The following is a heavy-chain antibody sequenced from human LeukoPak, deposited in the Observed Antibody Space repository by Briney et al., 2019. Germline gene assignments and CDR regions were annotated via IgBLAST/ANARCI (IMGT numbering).Heavy chain of an antibody. D-gene: IGHD6-13*01. J-gene: IGHJ6*03. CDR2: ISAYNGNT. V-gene: IGHV1-18*01. CDR1: GYTFTSYG. CDR3: ARAREQQLVYYYYYMDV. Sequence: ASVKVSCKASGYTFTSYGISWVRQAPGQGLEWMGWISAYNGNTNYAQKLKGRVTMTTDTSTSTAYMDLRSLRSDDTAVYYCARAREQQLVYYYYYMDVWGKGTTVTISS.